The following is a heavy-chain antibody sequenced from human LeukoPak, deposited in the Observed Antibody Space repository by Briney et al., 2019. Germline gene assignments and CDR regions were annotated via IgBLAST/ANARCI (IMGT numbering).Heavy chain of an antibody. J-gene: IGHJ4*02. CDR1: GGSISSSSYY. CDR2: IYYSGST. CDR3: ARESITGTIDY. Sequence: SETLSLTCTVSGGSISSSSYYWGWIRQPPGKGLEWIGSIYYSGSTYYNPSLKSRVTISVDTSKNQFSLKLSSVTAADTAVYYCARESITGTIDYWGQGTLVTVSS. D-gene: IGHD1-7*01. V-gene: IGHV4-39*07.